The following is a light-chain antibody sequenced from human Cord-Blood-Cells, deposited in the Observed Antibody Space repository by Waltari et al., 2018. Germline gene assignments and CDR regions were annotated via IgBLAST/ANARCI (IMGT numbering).Light chain of an antibody. J-gene: IGLJ2*01. CDR2: EVS. Sequence: QSALTQPPSASGSPGQSVTISCTGTSSDVGGYNYVSWYQQHPGKAPKLMIYEVSKRPSGVPDRFTGYKSGNTASRTVSGLQAEDEADYYCSSYAGSNPVVFGGGTKLTVL. CDR3: SSYAGSNPVV. CDR1: SSDVGGYNY. V-gene: IGLV2-8*01.